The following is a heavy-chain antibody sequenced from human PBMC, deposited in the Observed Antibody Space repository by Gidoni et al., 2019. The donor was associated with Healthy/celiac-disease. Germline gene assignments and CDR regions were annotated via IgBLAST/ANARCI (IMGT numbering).Heavy chain of an antibody. CDR3: ASWGVRGVITDY. V-gene: IGHV3-21*01. CDR1: GFTFSSYS. J-gene: IGHJ4*02. Sequence: EVQLVESGGGLVKPGGSLRLSCAASGFTFSSYSMNWVRQAPGKGLEWVSSISSRSSYIYYADSVKGRFTISRDNAKNSLYLQMNSLRAEDTAVYYCASWGVRGVITDYWGQGTLVTVSS. CDR2: ISSRSSYI. D-gene: IGHD3-10*01.